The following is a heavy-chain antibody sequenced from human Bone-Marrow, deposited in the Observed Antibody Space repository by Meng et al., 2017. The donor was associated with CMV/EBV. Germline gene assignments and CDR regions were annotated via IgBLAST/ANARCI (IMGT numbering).Heavy chain of an antibody. CDR1: GFTFDDYA. CDR3: ARPTH. V-gene: IGHV3-66*02. J-gene: IGHJ4*02. Sequence: GESLKIPCAASGFTFDDYAMHWVRQAPGKGLEWVSVIYSGGSTYYADSVKGRFTISRDNSKNTLYLQMNSLRAEGTAVYYCARPTHWGQGTLVTVSS. CDR2: IYSGGST.